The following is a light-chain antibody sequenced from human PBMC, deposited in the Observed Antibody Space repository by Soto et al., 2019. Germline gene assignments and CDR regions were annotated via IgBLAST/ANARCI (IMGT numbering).Light chain of an antibody. J-gene: IGKJ1*01. Sequence: DIQITQSRSAVSASVGDRVTITCRASQSIGDSLAWYQQKPGKAPYLLISDVSSLERGVPSRFSGSGSGTEFTLTISSMQPDDFATFYCQQYNGYSRTFGQGTKVDIK. CDR3: QQYNGYSRT. V-gene: IGKV1-5*01. CDR1: QSIGDS. CDR2: DVS.